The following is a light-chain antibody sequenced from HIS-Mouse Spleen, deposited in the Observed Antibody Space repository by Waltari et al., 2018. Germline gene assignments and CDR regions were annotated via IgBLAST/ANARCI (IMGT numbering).Light chain of an antibody. CDR1: NIGSNS. Sequence: SYVLPQPPSVSVAPGKPARITCGGTNIGSNSVHWYQQKPGQAPVLVVYDDSDRPSGIPERFAGSNSGNTATLTISRVEAGDEADYYCQVWDSSSDHVVFGGGTKLTVL. CDR3: QVWDSSSDHVV. V-gene: IGLV3-21*03. CDR2: DDS. J-gene: IGLJ2*01.